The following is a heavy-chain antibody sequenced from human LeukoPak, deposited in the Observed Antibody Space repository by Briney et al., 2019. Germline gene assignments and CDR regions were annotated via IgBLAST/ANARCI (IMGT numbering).Heavy chain of an antibody. V-gene: IGHV3-13*01. Sequence: GGSLRLSCAGSGFSFSTYDMLWVRQAPGKGLEWVSAIGSGGDTYYAGSVKGRFTISRESAKNSFYLQMDSLNAGDTAVYFCARAVAGTDEIDSWGQGTLVTVSS. CDR2: IGSGGDT. CDR3: ARAVAGTDEIDS. D-gene: IGHD6-19*01. CDR1: GFSFSTYD. J-gene: IGHJ4*02.